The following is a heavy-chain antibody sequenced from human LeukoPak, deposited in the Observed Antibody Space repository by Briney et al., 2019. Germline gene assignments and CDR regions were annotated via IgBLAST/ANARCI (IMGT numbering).Heavy chain of an antibody. CDR2: IYTSGST. J-gene: IGHJ3*02. CDR1: GGSISSYY. Sequence: SETLSLTCTVSGGSISSYYWSWIRQPAGKGLEWIGRIYTSGSTNYNPSLKSRVTMSVDTSKNQFSLKLSSVTAADTAVYYCASGGYCSSTSGYGLDAFDIWGQGTMVTVSS. V-gene: IGHV4-4*07. CDR3: ASGGYCSSTSGYGLDAFDI. D-gene: IGHD2-2*01.